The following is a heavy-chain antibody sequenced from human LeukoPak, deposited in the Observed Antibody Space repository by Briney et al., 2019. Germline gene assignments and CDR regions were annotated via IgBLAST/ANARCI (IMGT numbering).Heavy chain of an antibody. D-gene: IGHD4-17*01. Sequence: TGGSLRLSCAASGSSFSSFAMTWVRQAPGKGLEWVSSITAGHYPTYNTDSVKGRFTISRDNSKNTLYLQMNSLRADDTAVYYCTKDPNGDYVGAFDPWGQGTLVTVSS. CDR3: TKDPNGDYVGAFDP. V-gene: IGHV3-23*01. J-gene: IGHJ5*02. CDR2: ITAGHYPT. CDR1: GSSFSSFA.